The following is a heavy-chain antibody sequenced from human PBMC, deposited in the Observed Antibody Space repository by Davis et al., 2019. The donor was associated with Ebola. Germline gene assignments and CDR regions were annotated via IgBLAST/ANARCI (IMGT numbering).Heavy chain of an antibody. Sequence: PSETLSLTCTVSGGSISSYYWSWIRQPPGKGLEWIGYIYYSGSTNYNPSLKSRVTISVDTSKNQFSLKLSSVTAADTAVYYCARDSSGDYWGQGTLVTVSS. CDR1: GGSISSYY. CDR3: ARDSSGDY. CDR2: IYYSGST. J-gene: IGHJ4*02. V-gene: IGHV4-59*01. D-gene: IGHD3-22*01.